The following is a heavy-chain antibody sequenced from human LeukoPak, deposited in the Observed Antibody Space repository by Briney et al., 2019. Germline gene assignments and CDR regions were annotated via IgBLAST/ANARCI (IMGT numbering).Heavy chain of an antibody. D-gene: IGHD5-24*01. Sequence: GGSLRLSCAASGFTFSNAWMSWIRQAPGKGLEWVSYISSSGSTIYYADSVKGRFTISRDNAKNSLYLQMNSLRAEDTAVYYCAKDDNWLQFESWGQGTLVTVSS. CDR1: GFTFSNAW. CDR3: AKDDNWLQFES. J-gene: IGHJ5*01. CDR2: ISSSGSTI. V-gene: IGHV3-11*04.